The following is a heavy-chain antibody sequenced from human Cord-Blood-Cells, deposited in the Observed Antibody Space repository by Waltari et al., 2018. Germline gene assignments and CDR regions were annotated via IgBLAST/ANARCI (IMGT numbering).Heavy chain of an antibody. J-gene: IGHJ3*02. CDR2: IIPILGIA. D-gene: IGHD4-17*01. Sequence: QVQLVQSGAEVKKPGSSVKVSCKASGGTFSSYAISWVRQAPGQGLEWMGGIIPILGIANDAQKFQGRVTITADESTSTAYMELSSLRSEDTAVYYCAREGDYGGNYDAFDIWGQGTMVTVSS. V-gene: IGHV1-69*04. CDR3: AREGDYGGNYDAFDI. CDR1: GGTFSSYA.